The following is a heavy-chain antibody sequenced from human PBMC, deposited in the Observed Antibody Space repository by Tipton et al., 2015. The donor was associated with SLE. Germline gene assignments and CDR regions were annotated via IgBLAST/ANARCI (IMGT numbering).Heavy chain of an antibody. Sequence: QLVQSGAEVKKPGESLKISCKGSGYSFTSYWIGWVRQMPGKGLEWMGIIYHGDSDTRYSPSFQGQFTISADKSIRTAYLQWSSLKASDTAMYYCASYYERGGLDRNGFDTSGQGTIVTVPS. D-gene: IGHD3-22*01. CDR2: IYHGDSDT. CDR1: GYSFTSYW. J-gene: IGHJ3*02. CDR3: ASYYERGGLDRNGFDT. V-gene: IGHV5-51*03.